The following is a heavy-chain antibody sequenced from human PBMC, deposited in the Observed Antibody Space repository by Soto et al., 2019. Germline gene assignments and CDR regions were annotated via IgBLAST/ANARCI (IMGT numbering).Heavy chain of an antibody. CDR2: INHSGST. J-gene: IGHJ4*02. CDR1: GGSFSGYY. D-gene: IGHD1-1*01. CDR3: LSRTYYFDY. V-gene: IGHV4-34*01. Sequence: SETLSLTCAVYGGSFSGYYWSWIRQPPGKGLEWIGEINHSGSTNYNPSLKSRVTISVDTSKNQFSLKLSSVTAADTAVYYCLSRTYYFDYWGQGTLVTVSS.